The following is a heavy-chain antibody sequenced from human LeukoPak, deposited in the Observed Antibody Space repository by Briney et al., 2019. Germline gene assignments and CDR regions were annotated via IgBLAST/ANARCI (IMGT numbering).Heavy chain of an antibody. V-gene: IGHV1-18*01. Sequence: ASVKVSCKASGYTFSSYGITWVRQAPGQGPEWMGWINSYNGNTNYAQKLQGRVTMTTDTSTSTAYMELRSLRSDDTAVYYCARDAERGYSYGSDYWGQGTLLTVSS. CDR2: INSYNGNT. J-gene: IGHJ4*02. CDR1: GYTFSSYG. CDR3: ARDAERGYSYGSDY. D-gene: IGHD5-18*01.